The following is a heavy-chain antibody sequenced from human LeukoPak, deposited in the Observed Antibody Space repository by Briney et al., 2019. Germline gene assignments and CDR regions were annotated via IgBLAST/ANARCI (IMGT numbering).Heavy chain of an antibody. J-gene: IGHJ4*02. D-gene: IGHD3-10*01. CDR3: ARVSGNYGSGSYLDY. Sequence: SETLSLTCAVYGGSFSGYYWSWIRQPPGKGLEWIGEINHSGSTNYNPSLKSRVTISVDTSKNQFSPKLSSVTAADTAVSYCARVSGNYGSGSYLDYWGQGTLVTVSS. CDR2: INHSGST. CDR1: GGSFSGYY. V-gene: IGHV4-34*01.